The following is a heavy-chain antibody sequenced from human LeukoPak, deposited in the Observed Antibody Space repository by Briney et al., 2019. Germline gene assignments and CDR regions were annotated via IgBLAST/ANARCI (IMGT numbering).Heavy chain of an antibody. CDR2: IKQDGSEK. Sequence: PGGSLRLSCAASGFTFSSYWMSWVRQAPGKGLEWVANIKQDGSEKYYVDSVKGRFTISRDNAKNSLYLQMNSLRAEDTAVYYCAREDSYGRVFGDYWGQGTLVTVSS. J-gene: IGHJ4*02. CDR1: GFTFSSYW. CDR3: AREDSYGRVFGDY. V-gene: IGHV3-7*01. D-gene: IGHD5-18*01.